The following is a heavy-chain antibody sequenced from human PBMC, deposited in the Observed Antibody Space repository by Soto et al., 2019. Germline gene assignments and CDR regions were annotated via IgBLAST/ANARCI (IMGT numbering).Heavy chain of an antibody. CDR1: GFTFNTYD. D-gene: IGHD3-9*01. CDR3: GRQGTG. V-gene: IGHV3-23*01. J-gene: IGHJ4*01. Sequence: EVQLLESGGGLVQPGGSLRLSCAASGFTFNTYDISWVRQAPGTGLEWVSSIATTGETTFYAEPVRGRFAISRDNSKNTVFLQINTLRSDDPGMYYSGRQGTGWGHGTLVTVSS. CDR2: IATTGETT.